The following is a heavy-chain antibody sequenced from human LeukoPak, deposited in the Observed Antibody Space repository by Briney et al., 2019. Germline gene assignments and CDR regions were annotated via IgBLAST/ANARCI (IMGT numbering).Heavy chain of an antibody. CDR2: INPNSGGT. J-gene: IGHJ5*02. CDR3: ARGLYGDQNWFDP. D-gene: IGHD4-17*01. V-gene: IGHV1-2*06. CDR1: RYTFTGYY. Sequence: APVKLSWKASRYTFTGYYMYWVRQAPGQGLECLGRINPNSGGTNYAQKFQGRVTMTRDTSISTAYMELSRLRSDDTAVYYCARGLYGDQNWFDPWGQGTLVSVSS.